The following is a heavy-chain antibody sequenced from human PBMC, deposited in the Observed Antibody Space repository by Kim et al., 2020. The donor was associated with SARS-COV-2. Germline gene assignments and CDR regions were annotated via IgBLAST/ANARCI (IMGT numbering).Heavy chain of an antibody. CDR3: AGRGNFGSGSLPVY. D-gene: IGHD3-10*01. J-gene: IGHJ4*02. V-gene: IGHV5-51*01. CDR2: ISPGDSDT. CDR1: GFSFASYW. Sequence: GESLKISCKGSGFSFASYWIAWVRQRPGKGLEWMGVISPGDSDTRYSPSFQGQVTFSADKSSNSAYLHWRSLRASDSAMYYCAGRGNFGSGSLPVYWGQGTQVTVSS.